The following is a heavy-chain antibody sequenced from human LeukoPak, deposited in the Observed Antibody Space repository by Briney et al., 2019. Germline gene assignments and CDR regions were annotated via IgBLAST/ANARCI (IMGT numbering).Heavy chain of an antibody. V-gene: IGHV5-51*01. CDR3: ARKYSSTFNWFDP. Sequence: GESLKISRKGSGYSFTSYWIGWVRQMPGKGLEWMGIIYPGDSDTRYSPSFQGQVTISADKSISTAYLQWSSLKASDTAMYYCARKYSSTFNWFDPWGQGTLVTVSS. CDR1: GYSFTSYW. D-gene: IGHD6-13*01. CDR2: IYPGDSDT. J-gene: IGHJ5*02.